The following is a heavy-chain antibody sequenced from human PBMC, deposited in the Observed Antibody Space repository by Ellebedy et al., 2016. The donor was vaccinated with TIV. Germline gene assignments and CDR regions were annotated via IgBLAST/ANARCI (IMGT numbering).Heavy chain of an antibody. Sequence: MPSETLSLTCTVSGYPISSGYHWDWLRQSPGTGLEWLGIIHHSGTSYYNPTLKSLVITSVDASKNQFFLTVRSVTAADTAVYYCTREGCSDGGCYNFDHWGQGILVTVSS. D-gene: IGHD2-15*01. CDR1: GYPISSGYH. CDR3: TREGCSDGGCYNFDH. CDR2: IHHSGTS. V-gene: IGHV4-38-2*02. J-gene: IGHJ4*02.